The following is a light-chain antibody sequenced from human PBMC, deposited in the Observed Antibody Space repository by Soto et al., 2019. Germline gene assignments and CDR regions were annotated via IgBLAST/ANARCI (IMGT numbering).Light chain of an antibody. CDR2: WAS. V-gene: IGKV4-1*01. Sequence: DIVMTQSPDSLAVSLGERATINYKSSQSVLYSSNNKNYLAWYQQKPGQPPKLLIYWASTRESGVPDRFSGSGSGTDFTLTISSLQAEDVAVYYCQQYYSTPRDSFTFGPGTKVDIK. J-gene: IGKJ3*01. CDR3: QQYYSTPRDSFT. CDR1: QSVLYSSNNKNY.